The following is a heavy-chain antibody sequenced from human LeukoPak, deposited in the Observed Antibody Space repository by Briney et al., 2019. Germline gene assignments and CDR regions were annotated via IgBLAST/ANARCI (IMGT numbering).Heavy chain of an antibody. D-gene: IGHD1-26*01. CDR2: IWYDGSNK. V-gene: IGHV3-33*01. J-gene: IGHJ4*02. CDR1: GFTFSNYA. CDR3: ASSSSGRFHYFDY. Sequence: PGRSLRLSCAASGFTFSNYAMHWVRQAPGKGLEWVAVIWYDGSNKYYADSVKGRFTISRDNSKNTLYLQTNSLRAEDTAVYYCASSSSGRFHYFDYWGQGTLVTVSS.